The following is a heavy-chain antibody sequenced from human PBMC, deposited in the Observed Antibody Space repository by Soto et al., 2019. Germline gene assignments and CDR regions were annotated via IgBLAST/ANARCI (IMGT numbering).Heavy chain of an antibody. J-gene: IGHJ4*02. CDR1: GYTFTSYA. D-gene: IGHD5-12*01. CDR3: ARDHYSGYGDYYFDY. V-gene: IGHV1-3*01. CDR2: INAGNGNT. Sequence: ASVKVSCKASGYTFTSYAMHWVRQAPGQRLEWMGWINAGNGNTKYSQKFQGRVTITRDTSASTAYMELSSLRSEDTAVYYCARDHYSGYGDYYFDYWGQGTLVTVSS.